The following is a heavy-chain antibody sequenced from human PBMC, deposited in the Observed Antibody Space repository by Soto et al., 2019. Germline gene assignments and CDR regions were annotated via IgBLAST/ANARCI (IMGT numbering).Heavy chain of an antibody. D-gene: IGHD5-18*01. J-gene: IGHJ6*02. CDR3: ARSKTAMVIPLDYYYYYGMDV. Sequence: SETLSLTCTVSGASLNSSYWGWIRQPPGKGPEWIGYVYYAGATNYNPSLESQVTISADKSISTAYLQWSSLKASDTAMYYCARSKTAMVIPLDYYYYYGMDVWGQGTTVTVSS. CDR1: GASLNSSY. CDR2: VYYAGAT. V-gene: IGHV4-59*12.